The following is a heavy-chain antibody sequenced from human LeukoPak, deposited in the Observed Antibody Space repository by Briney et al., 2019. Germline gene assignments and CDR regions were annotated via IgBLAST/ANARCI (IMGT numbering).Heavy chain of an antibody. J-gene: IGHJ4*02. D-gene: IGHD6-13*01. CDR1: GGSIGTYS. Sequence: PSETLSLTCTVSGGSIGTYSWNWIRQPPGKGLEWIGYIYYSGTTNYNPSLKSRVTISLDTSKNQFSLKLSSVTAADTAVYYCARGVYIAAAQYGYWGQGTLVTVSS. CDR3: ARGVYIAAAQYGY. V-gene: IGHV4-59*01. CDR2: IYYSGTT.